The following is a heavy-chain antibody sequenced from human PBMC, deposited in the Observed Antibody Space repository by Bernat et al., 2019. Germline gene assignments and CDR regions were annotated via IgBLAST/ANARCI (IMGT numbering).Heavy chain of an antibody. CDR3: ARRKVVPAAISPPHNDAFDI. V-gene: IGHV4-59*08. Sequence: QVQLQESGPGLVKPSETLSLTCTVSGGSISSYYWSWIRQPPGKGLEWIGYIYYSGSTNYNPSLKSRVTISVDTSKNQFSLKLSSVTAADTAVYYCARRKVVPAAISPPHNDAFDIWGQGTMVTVSS. J-gene: IGHJ3*02. CDR1: GGSISSYY. CDR2: IYYSGST. D-gene: IGHD2-2*01.